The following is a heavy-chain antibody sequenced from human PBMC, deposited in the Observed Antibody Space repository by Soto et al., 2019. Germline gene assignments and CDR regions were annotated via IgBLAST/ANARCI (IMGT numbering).Heavy chain of an antibody. Sequence: GGSLRLSCAASGFRFDEYNMHWVRQAPGKGLEWLSLITWNGANTYYADSVKGRFTISRDGTTKSVSLQMTSLKREDTGLYYCARETLSYGSALDVWCQGTTVTVSS. J-gene: IGHJ6*02. CDR3: ARETLSYGSALDV. CDR1: GFRFDEYN. D-gene: IGHD3-16*01. V-gene: IGHV3-43*01. CDR2: ITWNGANT.